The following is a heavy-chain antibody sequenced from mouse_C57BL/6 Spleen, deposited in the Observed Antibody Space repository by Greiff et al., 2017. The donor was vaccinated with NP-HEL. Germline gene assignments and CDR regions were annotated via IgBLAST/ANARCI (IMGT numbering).Heavy chain of an antibody. D-gene: IGHD2-1*01. Sequence: QVQLKESGAELARPGASVKLSCKASGYTFTSYGISWVKQRTGQGLEWIGEIYPRSGNTYYNEKFKGKATLTADKSSSTAYMELRSLTSEDSAVYFCARRYYGNYFYAMDYWGQGTSVTVSS. V-gene: IGHV1-81*01. J-gene: IGHJ4*01. CDR1: GYTFTSYG. CDR2: IYPRSGNT. CDR3: ARRYYGNYFYAMDY.